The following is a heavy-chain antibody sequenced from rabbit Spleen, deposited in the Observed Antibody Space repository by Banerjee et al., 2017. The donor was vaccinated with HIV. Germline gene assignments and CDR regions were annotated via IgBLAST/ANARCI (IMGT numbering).Heavy chain of an antibody. D-gene: IGHD1-1*01. CDR3: ARDLTDVIGWNFGW. Sequence: QEQLEESGGDLVKPEGSLTLTCTGSGFSFSTYYYMCWVRQAPGKGLEWIGCIDTSDGDTDYANWPKGRFTISKTSSTTVTLQMTSLTAADTATYFCARDLTDVIGWNFGWWGPGTLVTVS. V-gene: IGHV1S45*01. J-gene: IGHJ4*01. CDR1: GFSFSTYYY. CDR2: IDTSDGDT.